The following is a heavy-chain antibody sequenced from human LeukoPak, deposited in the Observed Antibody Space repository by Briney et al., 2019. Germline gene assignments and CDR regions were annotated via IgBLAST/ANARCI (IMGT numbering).Heavy chain of an antibody. CDR3: TRVSYADGGYFDY. J-gene: IGHJ4*02. Sequence: GGSLRLSCAASGFTFSSYYMDWVRQAPGKGLEWVSSISRSTNYTYYADSVKGRFTISRDDAKNSLYLQMNSLTAEDTAVYYCTRVSYADGGYFDYWGQGTLVTVSS. V-gene: IGHV3-21*01. CDR1: GFTFSSYY. D-gene: IGHD3-16*01. CDR2: ISRSTNYT.